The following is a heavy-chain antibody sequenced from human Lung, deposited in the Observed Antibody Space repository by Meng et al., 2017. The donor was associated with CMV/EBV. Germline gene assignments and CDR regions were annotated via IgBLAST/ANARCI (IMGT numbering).Heavy chain of an antibody. CDR1: GFTFTSYA. CDR3: AKDGVVIPEGGMDV. V-gene: IGHV3-23*01. CDR2: ISGSGGST. J-gene: IGHJ6*01. Sequence: GESXKISCAASGFTFTSYAMSWVRQAPGKGLEWVSAISGSGGSTYYADSVKGRFTISRDNSKNTLYLQMNSLRAEDTAVYYCAKDGVVIPEGGMDVWGQGPTVTVSS. D-gene: IGHD2-2*01.